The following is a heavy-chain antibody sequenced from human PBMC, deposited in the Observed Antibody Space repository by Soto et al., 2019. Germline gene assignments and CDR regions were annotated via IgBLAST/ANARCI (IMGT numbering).Heavy chain of an antibody. Sequence: LRLSCAASGFTFSSYEMNWVRQAPGKGLEWVSYISSSGSTIYYADSVKGRFTISRDNAKNSLYLQMNSLRAEDTAVYYCARARGVTIFSYGMDVWGQGTTVTAP. CDR3: ARARGVTIFSYGMDV. CDR1: GFTFSSYE. D-gene: IGHD3-9*01. V-gene: IGHV3-48*03. J-gene: IGHJ6*02. CDR2: ISSSGSTI.